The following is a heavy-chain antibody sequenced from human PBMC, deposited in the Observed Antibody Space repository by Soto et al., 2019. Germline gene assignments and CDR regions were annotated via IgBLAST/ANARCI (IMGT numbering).Heavy chain of an antibody. V-gene: IGHV3-33*01. CDR1: GFTFSTYG. Sequence: PGGSLRLSCAASGFTFSTYGMHWVRQAPGKGLEWVALIWYDGSEKYYADSVTGRFTISRDNFKRTLNLHMNSLRDEDTAVYYCAGEANGAGPAYWGQGTLVTVSS. J-gene: IGHJ4*02. CDR2: IWYDGSEK. D-gene: IGHD2-8*01. CDR3: AGEANGAGPAY.